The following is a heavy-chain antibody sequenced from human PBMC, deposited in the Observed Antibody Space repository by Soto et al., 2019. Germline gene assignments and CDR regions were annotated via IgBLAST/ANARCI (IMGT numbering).Heavy chain of an antibody. V-gene: IGHV4-30-2*01. CDR3: ARSVFP. J-gene: IGHJ5*02. CDR1: GDTISTGGYS. CDR2: IYHSGST. Sequence: SETLSLTCGVSGDTISTGGYSWAWIRQPPGKALEWIGHIYHSGSTNYNPSLKSRVTISVDTSKNQFSLKLSSVTAADTAVYYCARSVFPWGQGTLVTVSS.